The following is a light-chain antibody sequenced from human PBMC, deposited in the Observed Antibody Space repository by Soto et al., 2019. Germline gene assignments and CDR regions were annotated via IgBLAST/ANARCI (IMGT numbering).Light chain of an antibody. V-gene: IGLV2-14*01. Sequence: QSVLTQPASVSGSPGQSITISCTGTSSDVGVYNFVSWYHQHPRKAPKLIIYELSFRPSGVSNRFSGSKTGNTASLTISGLQAEDEADYYCSSYSSSSTWVFGGGTKVTVL. J-gene: IGLJ3*02. CDR2: ELS. CDR1: SSDVGVYNF. CDR3: SSYSSSSTWV.